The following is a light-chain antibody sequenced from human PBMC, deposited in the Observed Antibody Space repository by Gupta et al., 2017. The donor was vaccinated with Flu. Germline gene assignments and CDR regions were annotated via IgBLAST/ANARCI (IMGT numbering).Light chain of an antibody. Sequence: DIQMTQSPSSLSASVGDRVNITCQASQDISNYLNWYQQKPGKAPKLLIYDESNLETGVPSRFSGSGSGTEFTFTISSLQPEDIATYYCQQYDNLPLTFGGGTKVEIK. V-gene: IGKV1-33*01. J-gene: IGKJ4*01. CDR1: QDISNY. CDR3: QQYDNLPLT. CDR2: DES.